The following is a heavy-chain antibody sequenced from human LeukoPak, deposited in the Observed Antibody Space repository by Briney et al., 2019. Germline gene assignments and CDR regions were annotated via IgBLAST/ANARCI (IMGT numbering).Heavy chain of an antibody. CDR3: ARDGRNSYYYDSFDI. D-gene: IGHD3-22*01. CDR1: GFPFSDFY. CDR2: ISSGGTTT. V-gene: IGHV3-11*04. Sequence: GGSLRLSCTASGFPFSDFYMAWIRQSPGKGLECIAYISSGGTTTSYAESVRGRFTISRDNAKNSLYLQMNSLRAEDTAVYYCARDGRNSYYYDSFDIWGQGTMVTVSS. J-gene: IGHJ3*02.